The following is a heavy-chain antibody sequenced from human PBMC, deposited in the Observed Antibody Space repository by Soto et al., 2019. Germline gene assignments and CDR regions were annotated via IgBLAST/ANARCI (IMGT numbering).Heavy chain of an antibody. CDR1: GGTFSSYA. V-gene: IGHV1-69*13. Sequence: ASVKVSCKASGGTFSSYAISWVRQAPGQGLEWMGGIIPIFGTANYAQKFQGRVTITADESTSTAYMELSSLRSEDTAVYYCARSYPGSSLYYYGMDVWGQGTTVTVSS. CDR2: IIPIFGTA. J-gene: IGHJ6*02. D-gene: IGHD6-13*01. CDR3: ARSYPGSSLYYYGMDV.